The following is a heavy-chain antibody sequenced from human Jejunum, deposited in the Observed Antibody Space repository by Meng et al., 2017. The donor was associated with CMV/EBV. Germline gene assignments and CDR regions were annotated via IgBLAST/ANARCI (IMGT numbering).Heavy chain of an antibody. J-gene: IGHJ4*02. D-gene: IGHD2-15*01. CDR3: ARGGYCSGGSCYSQVDY. Sequence: QMTLQESGPGLGKPSETLSLTCTVSGGSISSSNHYWGWIRQPPGKGLEWIGSMYYGGSTFYNPSLKSRVTISAGTSTVSLEVRSVTAADTAVYYCARGGYCSGGSCYSQVDYWGQGTLVTVSS. CDR2: MYYGGST. V-gene: IGHV4-39*07. CDR1: GGSISSSNHY.